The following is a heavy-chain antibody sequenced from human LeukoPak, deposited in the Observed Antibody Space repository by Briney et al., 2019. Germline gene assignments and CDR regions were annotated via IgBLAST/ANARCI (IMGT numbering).Heavy chain of an antibody. CDR1: GGSISSYY. Sequence: SETLSLTCTVSGGSISSYYWSWIRQPPGKGLEWIGHIYYSGSTNYNPSLKSRVTISVDTSKNQFSLKLTSMTAADTAVYYCARGILTGPIYAFDIWGRGTMVTVSS. CDR2: IYYSGST. V-gene: IGHV4-59*01. D-gene: IGHD3-9*01. J-gene: IGHJ3*02. CDR3: ARGILTGPIYAFDI.